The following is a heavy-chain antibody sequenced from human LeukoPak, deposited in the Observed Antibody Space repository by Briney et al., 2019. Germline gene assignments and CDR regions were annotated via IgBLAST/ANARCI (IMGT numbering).Heavy chain of an antibody. J-gene: IGHJ4*02. CDR1: GGSISSGGYY. Sequence: PSETLSLTCTVSGGSISSGGYYWSWIRQHPGKGLVWFGYIYYSGSTYYNPSLKSRVTISVDTSKNQFSRKLSAGTAADKAVYYCARGTTVAYFDYWGQGTLDTVSS. CDR2: IYYSGST. D-gene: IGHD4-23*01. V-gene: IGHV4-31*03. CDR3: ARGTTVAYFDY.